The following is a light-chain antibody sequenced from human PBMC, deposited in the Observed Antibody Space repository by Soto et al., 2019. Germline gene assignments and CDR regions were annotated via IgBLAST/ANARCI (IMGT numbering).Light chain of an antibody. CDR2: EVS. Sequence: QSVLTQPPSASGSPGQSVTISCTGTSSDVGGYNYVSWYQQHPGKAPKLMIYEVSKRPSGVPDRFSGSKSGNAASLTVSGLQAEDEADYYCSSYEGSLVVFGGGTKLTVL. J-gene: IGLJ2*01. V-gene: IGLV2-8*01. CDR3: SSYEGSLVV. CDR1: SSDVGGYNY.